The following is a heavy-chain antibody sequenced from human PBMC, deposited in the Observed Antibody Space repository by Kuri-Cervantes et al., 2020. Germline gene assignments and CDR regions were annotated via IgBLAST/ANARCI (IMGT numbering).Heavy chain of an antibody. J-gene: IGHJ5*02. CDR1: GGSISSGGYS. Sequence: SETLSLTCAVSGGSISSGGYSWSWIRQPPGKGLEWIGYIYHSGSTYYNPSLKSRVTISVDTSKNQFSLKLSSVTAADTAVYYCASQPTVTTGGFDPWGQGTLVTVSS. V-gene: IGHV4-30-2*03. D-gene: IGHD4-17*01. CDR3: ASQPTVTTGGFDP. CDR2: IYHSGST.